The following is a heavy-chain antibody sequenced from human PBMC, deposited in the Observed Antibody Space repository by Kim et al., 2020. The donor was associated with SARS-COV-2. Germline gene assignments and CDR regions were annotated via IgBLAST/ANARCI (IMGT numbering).Heavy chain of an antibody. CDR2: TYYRSKWYN. V-gene: IGHV6-1*01. Sequence: SQTLSLTCAISGDSVSINRATWNWIRQSPSRGLECLGRTYYRSKWYNDYAVSVKSRITINPDTSKNQFSLQLNSVTPEDTAVYYCARVDGAVARTFDYWGQGTLVTVSS. CDR1: GDSVSINRAT. D-gene: IGHD6-19*01. CDR3: ARVDGAVARTFDY. J-gene: IGHJ4*02.